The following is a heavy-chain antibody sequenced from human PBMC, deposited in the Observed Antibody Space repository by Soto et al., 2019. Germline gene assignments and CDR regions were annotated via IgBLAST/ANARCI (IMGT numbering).Heavy chain of an antibody. V-gene: IGHV3-23*01. D-gene: IGHD5-18*01. CDR1: GFTFRSYA. CDR2: ISGSGGTT. CDR3: AKSRGYTYGDFDY. J-gene: IGHJ4*02. Sequence: GGSLRLSCVASGFTFRSYAMSWVRQAPGKGLEWVSVISGSGGTTYYVDSVKGRFTISRDNSKNTLFLQVNSLRAEDTAVYYCAKSRGYTYGDFDYWGQGTLVTVSS.